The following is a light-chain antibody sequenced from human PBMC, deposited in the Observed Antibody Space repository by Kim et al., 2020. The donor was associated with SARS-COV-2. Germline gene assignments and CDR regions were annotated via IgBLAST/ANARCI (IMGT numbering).Light chain of an antibody. V-gene: IGKV1-5*03. Sequence: LSASVGDRVTITCRASQSISSWLAWYQQKPGKAPKLLIYKASSLESGVPSRFSGSGSGTEFTLTISSLQPDDFATYYCQQYNSWTFGQGTNVDIK. CDR1: QSISSW. J-gene: IGKJ1*01. CDR3: QQYNSWT. CDR2: KAS.